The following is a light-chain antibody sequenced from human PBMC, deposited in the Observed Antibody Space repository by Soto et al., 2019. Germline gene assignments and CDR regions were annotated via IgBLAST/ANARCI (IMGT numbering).Light chain of an antibody. J-gene: IGKJ3*01. CDR2: GAY. CDR1: QLVSSSY. Sequence: EIVLTQYTGTLSLSPGERSTLSGMASQLVSSSYLAWYQQKPGQAPRLLIYGAYSRATGITDRFSGSGSGTDFTLTISRLDPEDFAVYYCQQYASSPPTVGPVTQVDIK. CDR3: QQYASSPPT. V-gene: IGKV3-20*01.